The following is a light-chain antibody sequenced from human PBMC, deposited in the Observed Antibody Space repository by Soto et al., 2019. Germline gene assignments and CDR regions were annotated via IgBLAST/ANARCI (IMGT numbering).Light chain of an antibody. V-gene: IGLV2-23*02. J-gene: IGLJ3*02. CDR3: CSYAGAYTWV. CDR2: EVT. CDR1: SSNVGNYIL. Sequence: QSVLTQPASVSGSPGQSITFSCTGNSSNVGNYILVSWYQQHPGKAPKLIISEVTKRPSGVSARFSGSKSGNTASLTISGLQAEDEADYYCCSYAGAYTWVFGGGTKLTV.